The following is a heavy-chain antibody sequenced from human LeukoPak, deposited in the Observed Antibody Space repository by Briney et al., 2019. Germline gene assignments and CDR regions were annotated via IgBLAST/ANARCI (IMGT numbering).Heavy chain of an antibody. CDR1: GFTFSSYA. CDR3: ARNGHGVRRVLGRFDP. Sequence: GGCLRLSCAASGFTFSSYAMHSVRQAPGKGLEWVAVISYGGSNKYYAASVKGRFTISRDKSKNTLYLQMNSLRAEDTAVYYCARNGHGVRRVLGRFDPWGQGTLVTVSS. J-gene: IGHJ5*02. CDR2: ISYGGSNK. V-gene: IGHV3-30*01. D-gene: IGHD3-10*01.